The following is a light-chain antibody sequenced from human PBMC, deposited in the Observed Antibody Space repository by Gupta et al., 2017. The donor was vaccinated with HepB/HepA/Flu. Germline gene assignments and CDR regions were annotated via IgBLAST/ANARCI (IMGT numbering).Light chain of an antibody. CDR1: SSNSGNKY. CDR2: DNN. CDR3: GTWDSSLSAVV. Sequence: QSVFTQPPSVSAAPGQKVHISCSGSSSNSGNKYVSWYQQLPGTAPKLLIYDNNKRPSGIPDRFSGSKSGTSATLGITGLQTGDEADYYCGTWDSSLSAVVFGGGTKLTVL. V-gene: IGLV1-51*01. J-gene: IGLJ2*01.